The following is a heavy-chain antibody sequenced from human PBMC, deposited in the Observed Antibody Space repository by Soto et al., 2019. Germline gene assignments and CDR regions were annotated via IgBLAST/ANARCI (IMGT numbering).Heavy chain of an antibody. J-gene: IGHJ4*02. D-gene: IGHD1-26*01. CDR1: GFSFNSYS. CDR3: VRENEMAGATSAFEY. V-gene: IGHV3-21*06. CDR2: IDARSNYI. Sequence: GGPLRLACEASGFSFNSYSMNWVRQAPQKGLEWVSLIDARSNYIYYADSVKGRFTISRDNARNSLYLQMDSLRVEDTAVYYCVRENEMAGATSAFEYWGQGTPVTVSS.